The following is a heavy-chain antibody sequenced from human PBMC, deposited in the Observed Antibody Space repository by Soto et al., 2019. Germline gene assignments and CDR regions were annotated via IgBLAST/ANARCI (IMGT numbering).Heavy chain of an antibody. D-gene: IGHD3-22*01. CDR3: ARVTYYYDSSGYYRGSYYYYYGMDV. Sequence: PGESLKISCKGSGYSFTSYWIGWVRQMPGKGLEWMGIIYPGDSDTRYSPSFQGQVTISADKSISTAYLQWSSLKASDTAMYYCARVTYYYDSSGYYRGSYYYYYGMDVWGQGTTVTVSS. CDR1: GYSFTSYW. J-gene: IGHJ6*02. V-gene: IGHV5-51*01. CDR2: IYPGDSDT.